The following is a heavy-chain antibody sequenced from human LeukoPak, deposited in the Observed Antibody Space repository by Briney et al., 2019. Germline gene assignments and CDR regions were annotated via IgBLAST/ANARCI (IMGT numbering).Heavy chain of an antibody. J-gene: IGHJ4*02. CDR3: ARRVVVGAYFDY. CDR1: GGSISSGGYS. Sequence: SSETLSLTCAVSGGSISSGGYSWSWIRQPPGKGLEWIGYIYHSGSTYYNPSLKSRVTISVDRSKNQFSLKLSSVTAADTAVYYCARRVVVGAYFDYWGQGTLVTVSS. CDR2: IYHSGST. D-gene: IGHD2-2*01. V-gene: IGHV4-30-2*01.